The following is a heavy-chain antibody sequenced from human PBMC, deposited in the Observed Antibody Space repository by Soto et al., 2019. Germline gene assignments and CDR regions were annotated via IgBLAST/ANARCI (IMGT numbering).Heavy chain of an antibody. J-gene: IGHJ3*02. CDR3: TPPYTKTLHAFDI. CDR1: GFTFSNAW. CDR2: IKRKSDGGTT. D-gene: IGHD2-2*02. Sequence: EVQLVESGGGLVKPGGSLRLSCAASGFTFSNAWMSWVRQAPGKGLEWVGRIKRKSDGGTTDYAAHVKGRFTISRDDSKNTLYLQGNSLITEDTAVYYWTPPYTKTLHAFDIWGQGTLVTVSS. V-gene: IGHV3-15*01.